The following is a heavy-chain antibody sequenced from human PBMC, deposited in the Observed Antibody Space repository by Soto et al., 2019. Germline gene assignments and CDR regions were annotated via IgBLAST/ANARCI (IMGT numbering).Heavy chain of an antibody. V-gene: IGHV1-69*13. D-gene: IGHD6-19*01. Sequence: ASVKVSCKASGGTFSSYAISWVRQAPGQGLEWMGGIIPIFGTANYAQKFQGRVTITADESTSTAYMELSSLRSEDTAVYYCASNGIAVAGYRASNHYGMDVWGQGTTVTVSS. J-gene: IGHJ6*02. CDR1: GGTFSSYA. CDR3: ASNGIAVAGYRASNHYGMDV. CDR2: IIPIFGTA.